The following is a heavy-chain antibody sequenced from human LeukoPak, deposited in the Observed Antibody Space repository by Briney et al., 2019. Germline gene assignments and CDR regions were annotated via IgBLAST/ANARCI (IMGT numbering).Heavy chain of an antibody. CDR1: GYTFNSYD. J-gene: IGHJ4*02. V-gene: IGHV1-18*01. D-gene: IGHD3-3*01. CDR3: ARVLRYDFWSAYYFDY. CDR2: ISTYNGNT. Sequence: ASVKVSCKASGYTFNSYDISWVRQAPGEGLEWMAWISTYNGNTNYALEVQGRATMTTDTSTSTAYMELRSLRSDDTAVYYCARVLRYDFWSAYYFDYWGQGTLVTVSS.